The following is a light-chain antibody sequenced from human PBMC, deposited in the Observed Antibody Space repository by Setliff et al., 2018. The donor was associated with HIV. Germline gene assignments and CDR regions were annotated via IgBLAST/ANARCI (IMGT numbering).Light chain of an antibody. CDR1: SSNVGGYNY. J-gene: IGLJ1*01. Sequence: QSALTQPASVSGSPGQSITISCRGTSSNVGGYNYVSWYQQHPGKAPKLMIYDVSNRPSGVSNRFSGSKSGNTASLTISGLQTEDEADYYCCSYTSSLTDVGGTGTKGTVL. CDR2: DVS. CDR3: CSYTSSLTDV. V-gene: IGLV2-14*03.